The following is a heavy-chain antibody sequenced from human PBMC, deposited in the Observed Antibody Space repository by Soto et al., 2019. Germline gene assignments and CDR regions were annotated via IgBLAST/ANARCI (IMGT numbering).Heavy chain of an antibody. CDR2: IYHSGST. CDR1: GGSISSGGYS. CDR3: ARGSTMVRGVIIYYYFDY. Sequence: PSETLSLTCAVSGGSISSGGYSWSWIRQPPGKGLEWIGYIYHSGSTYYNPSLKSRVTISVDRSKNQFSLKLSSVTVADTAVYYCARGSTMVRGVIIYYYFDYWGQGTLVTVSS. V-gene: IGHV4-30-2*01. D-gene: IGHD3-10*01. J-gene: IGHJ4*02.